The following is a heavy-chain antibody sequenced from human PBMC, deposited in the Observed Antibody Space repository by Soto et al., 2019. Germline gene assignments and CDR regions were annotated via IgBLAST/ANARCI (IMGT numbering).Heavy chain of an antibody. CDR1: GFTVSNNY. CDR3: ARGEGSGSNALGD. V-gene: IGHV3-66*01. Sequence: EVLLDESGGGFVQPGGSLRLSCAASGFTVSNNYMTWVRQAPGKGLEWVSVIQGGGSISYADPVMDRFTISRDSSKNTVFLDMNSLRPEDTAVYFCARGEGSGSNALGDWGQGTLVTVSS. D-gene: IGHD3-10*01. CDR2: IQGGGSI. J-gene: IGHJ4*02.